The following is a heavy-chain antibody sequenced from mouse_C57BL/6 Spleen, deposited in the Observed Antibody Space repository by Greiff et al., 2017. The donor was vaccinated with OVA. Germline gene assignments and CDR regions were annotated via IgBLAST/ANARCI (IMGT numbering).Heavy chain of an antibody. J-gene: IGHJ1*03. V-gene: IGHV1-52*01. CDR3: ARPYYYGRSYYWYFDV. Sequence: QVQLKQPGAELVRPGSSVKLSCKASGYTFTSYWMHWVKQRPIQGLEWIGNIDPSDSETHYNQKFKDKATLTVDKSSSTAYMQLSSLTSEDTAVYYCARPYYYGRSYYWYFDVWGTGTTVTVSS. D-gene: IGHD1-1*01. CDR2: IDPSDSET. CDR1: GYTFTSYW.